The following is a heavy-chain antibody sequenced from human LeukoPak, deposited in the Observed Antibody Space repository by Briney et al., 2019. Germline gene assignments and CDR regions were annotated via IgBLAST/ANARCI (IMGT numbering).Heavy chain of an antibody. CDR2: IYYSGST. Sequence: SETLSLTCTVSGGSISSSSYYWGWIRQPPGTGLEWIGSIYYSGSTYYNPSLKSRVTISVDTSKNQFSLKLSSVTAADTAVYYCARRLRFLDLDWGQGTLVTVSS. J-gene: IGHJ4*02. D-gene: IGHD3-3*01. V-gene: IGHV4-39*01. CDR1: GGSISSSSYY. CDR3: ARRLRFLDLD.